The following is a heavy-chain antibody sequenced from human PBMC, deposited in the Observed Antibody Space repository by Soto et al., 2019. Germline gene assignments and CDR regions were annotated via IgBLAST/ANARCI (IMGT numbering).Heavy chain of an antibody. V-gene: IGHV3-23*01. CDR2: ISGSGGSI. CDR3: ANRLYYFDY. CDR1: GFTFTTYA. J-gene: IGHJ4*02. Sequence: GGSLRLSCAASGFTFTTYAMTWVRQAPGKGLEWVSAISGSGGSIYYADSVKGRFTISRDNSKNTLFLQMNSLRAEDTAVYYCANRLYYFDYWGQGTLVTVSS.